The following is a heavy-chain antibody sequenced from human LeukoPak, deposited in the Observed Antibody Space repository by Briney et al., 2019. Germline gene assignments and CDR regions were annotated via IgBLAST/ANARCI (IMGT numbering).Heavy chain of an antibody. J-gene: IGHJ6*04. Sequence: PGGSLRLSCAASGFTFRSYGMHWVRQAPGKGLEWVAFIRYDETNKYYADSVKGRFTISRDNSNNTLYLQMNSPRTEDTAVYYCAKDRSTSLMDVWGKGTTVTVSS. D-gene: IGHD2-2*01. CDR1: GFTFRSYG. V-gene: IGHV3-30*02. CDR3: AKDRSTSLMDV. CDR2: IRYDETNK.